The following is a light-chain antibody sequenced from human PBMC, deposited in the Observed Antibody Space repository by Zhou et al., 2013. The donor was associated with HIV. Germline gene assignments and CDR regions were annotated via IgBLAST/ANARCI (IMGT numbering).Light chain of an antibody. CDR2: GAS. CDR1: QSIGSN. J-gene: IGKJ1*01. CDR3: QQYGSSPT. V-gene: IGKV3-20*01. Sequence: EILMTQSPATLSVSPGERATLSCRASQSIGSNLAWYQQRPGQAPRLLIYGASTRAAGIPDRFSGSGSGTDFTLTISRLEPEDFAVYYCQQYGSSPTFGQGTKVEI.